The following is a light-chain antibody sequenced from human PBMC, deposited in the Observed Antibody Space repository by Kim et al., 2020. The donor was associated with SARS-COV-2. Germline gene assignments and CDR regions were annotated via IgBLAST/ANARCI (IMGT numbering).Light chain of an antibody. Sequence: QSVLTQPPSASGTPGQRVTISCSGSSSNIGSNTVNWYQQLPRTAPKLLIYSNNQRPSGVPDRFSGSKSGTSASLAISGLQSEDEADYYCAAWDVSLSGGVFGGGTQLTVL. CDR3: AAWDVSLSGGV. V-gene: IGLV1-44*01. CDR1: SSNIGSNT. J-gene: IGLJ3*02. CDR2: SNN.